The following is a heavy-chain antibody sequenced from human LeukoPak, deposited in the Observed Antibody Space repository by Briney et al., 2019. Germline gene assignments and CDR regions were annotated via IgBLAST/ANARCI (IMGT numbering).Heavy chain of an antibody. D-gene: IGHD4-17*01. CDR3: ARQSPLNGDPDAFDI. CDR2: IYYSGST. V-gene: IGHV4-39*01. J-gene: IGHJ3*02. Sequence: SETLSLTCTVSGGSISSSSYYWGWIRQPPGKGLVWIGSIYYSGSTYYNPSLKSRVTISVDTSKIQFSLKLSSVTAADTAVYYCARQSPLNGDPDAFDIWGQGTMVTVSS. CDR1: GGSISSSSYY.